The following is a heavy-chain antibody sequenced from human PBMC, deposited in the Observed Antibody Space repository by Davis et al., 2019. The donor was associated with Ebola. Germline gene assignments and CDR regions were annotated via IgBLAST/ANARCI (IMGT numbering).Heavy chain of an antibody. CDR1: GGTFSSYA. Sequence: SVKVSCKASGGTFSSYAISWVRQAPGQGLEWMGGIIPILGIANYAQKFQGRVTMTRDTSTSTVYMELSSLRSEDTAVYYCATRGVGGGYFDYWGQGTLVTVSS. J-gene: IGHJ4*02. D-gene: IGHD3-10*01. V-gene: IGHV1-69*10. CDR3: ATRGVGGGYFDY. CDR2: IIPILGIA.